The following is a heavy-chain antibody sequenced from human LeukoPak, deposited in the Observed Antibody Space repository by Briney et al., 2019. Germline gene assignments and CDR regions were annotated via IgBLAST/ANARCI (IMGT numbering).Heavy chain of an antibody. CDR2: IYYSGST. CDR3: ARDKPREGIDY. CDR1: GGSISSSSYY. Sequence: PSETLSLTCTVSGGSISSSSYYWGWIRQPPGKGLEWIGSIYYSGSTYYNPSLKSRVTISVDTSKNQFSLKLSSVTAADTAVYYCARDKPREGIDYWGQGTLVTVSS. V-gene: IGHV4-39*07. J-gene: IGHJ4*02.